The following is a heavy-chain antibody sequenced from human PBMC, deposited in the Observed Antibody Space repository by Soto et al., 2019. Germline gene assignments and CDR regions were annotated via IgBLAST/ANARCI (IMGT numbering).Heavy chain of an antibody. CDR3: AKWGGLNFPWIF. CDR1: GGSIKTDDW. Sequence: QERLQESGPGLVEPSGTLSLTCTVSGGSIKTDDWWTWVRQIPGRGLEWIGEVHRGDWTNYNASVRSRLTISMDMSNNQFSLHLTSVTAADTAIYYCAKWGGLNFPWIFWGPGMMVTVSS. CDR2: VHRGDWT. V-gene: IGHV4-4*02. J-gene: IGHJ4*02. D-gene: IGHD1-26*01.